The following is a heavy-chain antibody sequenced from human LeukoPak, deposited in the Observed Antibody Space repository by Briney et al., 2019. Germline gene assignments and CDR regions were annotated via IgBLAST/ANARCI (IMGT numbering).Heavy chain of an antibody. CDR2: ITSRGSHI. CDR1: GFAFNSYT. D-gene: IGHD4-11*01. Sequence: GGSLRLSCAASGFAFNSYTITWVRQAPGKGLESVSSITSRGSHIDIADSVKGRFTISRDNAKNSLFLQMSSLSVEDTAVYYCARVAQGATTENYFYYYMDVWGKGTTVTVSS. J-gene: IGHJ6*03. CDR3: ARVAQGATTENYFYYYMDV. V-gene: IGHV3-21*01.